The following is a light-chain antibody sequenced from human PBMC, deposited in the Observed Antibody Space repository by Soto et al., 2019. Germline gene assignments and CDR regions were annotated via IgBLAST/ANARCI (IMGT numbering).Light chain of an antibody. CDR1: QSVSSSH. J-gene: IGKJ1*01. CDR3: QRYGG. Sequence: EIVMTQSPATLSVSPGGRATLSCRASQSVSSSHLAWYQQKPGQAPRLLIYSASSRATGIPDRFSGSGSGTDFTLTISRLEPEDFAVYYCQRYGGFGQGTKV. V-gene: IGKV3-20*01. CDR2: SAS.